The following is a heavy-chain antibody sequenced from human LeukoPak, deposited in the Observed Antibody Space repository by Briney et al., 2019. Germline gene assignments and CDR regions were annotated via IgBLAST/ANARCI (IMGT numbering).Heavy chain of an antibody. CDR1: GGTFSSYA. V-gene: IGHV1-69*13. CDR3: ARDLVSSIPDYYYGMDV. J-gene: IGHJ6*04. D-gene: IGHD2-2*01. Sequence: RASVNVSCKASGGTFSSYAISWVRQAPGQGLEWMGGIIPIFGTANYARKFQGRVTITADESTSTAYMELSSLRSEDTAVYYCARDLVSSIPDYYYGMDVWGKGTTVTVSS. CDR2: IIPIFGTA.